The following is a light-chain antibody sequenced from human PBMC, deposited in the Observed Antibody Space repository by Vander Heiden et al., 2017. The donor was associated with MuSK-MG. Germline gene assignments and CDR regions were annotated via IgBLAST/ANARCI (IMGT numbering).Light chain of an antibody. CDR2: QDT. Sequence: SYELTQPPSVSVSPGQTATITCSGDKLGDKYACWYQQKPGQSPVLVIYQDTKRPSGIPERFSGSNSGHTATLTISGTQAMDEADYYCQAWDRTTVVFGGGTKLTVL. CDR1: KLGDKY. V-gene: IGLV3-1*01. CDR3: QAWDRTTVV. J-gene: IGLJ2*01.